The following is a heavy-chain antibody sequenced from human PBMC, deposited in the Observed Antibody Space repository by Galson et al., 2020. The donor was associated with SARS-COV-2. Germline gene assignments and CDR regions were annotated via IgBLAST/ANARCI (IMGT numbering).Heavy chain of an antibody. CDR2: ISSSSSYI. V-gene: IGHV3-21*01. Sequence: TGGSLRLSCAASGFTFSSYSMNWVRQAPGKGLQWVSSISSSSSYIYYADSVKGRFTISRDNAKNSLYLQMNSLRAEDTAVYYCARDREVVVFDAFDIWGQGTMVTVSS. D-gene: IGHD3-22*01. J-gene: IGHJ3*02. CDR1: GFTFSSYS. CDR3: ARDREVVVFDAFDI.